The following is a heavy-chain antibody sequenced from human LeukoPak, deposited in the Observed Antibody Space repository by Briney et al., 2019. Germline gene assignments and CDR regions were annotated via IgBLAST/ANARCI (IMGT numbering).Heavy chain of an antibody. J-gene: IGHJ4*02. CDR2: IIPIFAIV. CDR1: GGTLSSYA. CDR3: ARADSSGYSLDENFDY. Sequence: SVKVSCKASGGTLSSYALNWVRQAPGQGLEWIGRIIPIFAIVNYAQNFQGRVTITADKSTNTAYMELSSLRFEDTAFYYCARADSSGYSLDENFDYWAREPWSPSPQ. D-gene: IGHD3-22*01. V-gene: IGHV1-69*04.